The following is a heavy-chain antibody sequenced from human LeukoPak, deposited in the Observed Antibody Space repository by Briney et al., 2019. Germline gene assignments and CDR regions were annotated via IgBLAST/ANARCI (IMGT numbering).Heavy chain of an antibody. Sequence: PSETLSLTCTVSGGSISSYYWSWIRQPAGKGLEWIGRIYTSGSTNYNPSLKSRVTMSVDTSKNQFSLKLSSVTAADTAVYYCARVGPYYDILTGYYRKDAFDIWGQGTMVTVSS. V-gene: IGHV4-4*07. CDR1: GGSISSYY. D-gene: IGHD3-9*01. J-gene: IGHJ3*02. CDR2: IYTSGST. CDR3: ARVGPYYDILTGYYRKDAFDI.